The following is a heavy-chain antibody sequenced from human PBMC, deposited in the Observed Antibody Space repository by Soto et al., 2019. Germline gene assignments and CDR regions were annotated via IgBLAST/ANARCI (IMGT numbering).Heavy chain of an antibody. V-gene: IGHV4-34*01. J-gene: IGHJ5*02. D-gene: IGHD3-10*01. CDR1: GGSFSGYY. CDR3: ARGLLTMVRGVMGRWFDP. CDR2: INHSGST. Sequence: PSETLSLTCAVYGGSFSGYYLSWIRQPPGKGLEWIGEINHSGSTNYNPSLKSRVTISVDTSKNQFSLKLSSVTAADTAVYYCARGLLTMVRGVMGRWFDPWGQGTLVTVSS.